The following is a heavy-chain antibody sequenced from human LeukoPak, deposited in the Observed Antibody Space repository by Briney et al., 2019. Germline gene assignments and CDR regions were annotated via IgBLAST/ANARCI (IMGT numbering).Heavy chain of an antibody. Sequence: PSETLSLTCTVSSGSISSYYWSWIRQPPGKGLEWIGYIYYSGSTNYNPSLKSRVTISVDTAKNQFSLKLSSVTAADTAVYYCARLPPSYYDSSGYYYYYYGMDVWGQGTTVTVSS. CDR1: SGSISSYY. D-gene: IGHD3-22*01. J-gene: IGHJ6*02. CDR2: IYYSGST. CDR3: ARLPPSYYDSSGYYYYYYGMDV. V-gene: IGHV4-59*01.